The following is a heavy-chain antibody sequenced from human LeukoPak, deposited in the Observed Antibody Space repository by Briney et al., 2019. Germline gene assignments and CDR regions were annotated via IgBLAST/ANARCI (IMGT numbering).Heavy chain of an antibody. CDR1: GFTFSSYS. J-gene: IGHJ5*02. CDR3: ARDRSGSYYVFWFDP. V-gene: IGHV3-48*01. CDR2: ISSSSSTI. D-gene: IGHD1-26*01. Sequence: GGSLRLSCAASGFTFSSYSMNWVRQAPGKGLEWVSYISSSSSTIYYADSVKGRFTISRDNAKNSLYLQMNSLRAEDTAVYYCARDRSGSYYVFWFDPWGQGTLVTVSS.